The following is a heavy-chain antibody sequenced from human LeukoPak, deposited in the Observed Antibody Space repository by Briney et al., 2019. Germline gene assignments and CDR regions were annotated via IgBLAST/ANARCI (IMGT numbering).Heavy chain of an antibody. D-gene: IGHD6-13*01. CDR2: INQEGGEK. Sequence: GGCLRLSCRAWGCTFRTYWMKGVSEARGKGREGGAKINQEGGEKYYVASVQGRFTISRDNANASVFLKLRSLRAEDTGVYYCARAEVEGSWSTFHYFYGMDVWGQGTTVTVSS. CDR3: ARAEVEGSWSTFHYFYGMDV. CDR1: GCTFRTYW. V-gene: IGHV3-7*01. J-gene: IGHJ6*02.